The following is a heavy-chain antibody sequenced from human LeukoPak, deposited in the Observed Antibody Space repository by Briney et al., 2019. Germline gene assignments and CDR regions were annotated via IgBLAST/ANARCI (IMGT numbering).Heavy chain of an antibody. CDR2: ISYDGSNK. CDR3: AKDLADYYDSSGYYSTPGGYHYYYGMDV. Sequence: GGSLRLSCAASGFTFSSYGMHWVRQAPGKGLEWVAVISYDGSNKYYADSVKGRFTISRDNSKNTLYLQMNSLRAEDTAVYYCAKDLADYYDSSGYYSTPGGYHYYYGMDVWGQGTTVTVSS. J-gene: IGHJ6*02. V-gene: IGHV3-30*18. CDR1: GFTFSSYG. D-gene: IGHD3-22*01.